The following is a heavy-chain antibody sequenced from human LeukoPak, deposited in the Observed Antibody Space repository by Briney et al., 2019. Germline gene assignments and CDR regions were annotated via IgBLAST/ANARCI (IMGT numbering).Heavy chain of an antibody. Sequence: PSQTLSLTCTVSGGSISSGDYYWSWIRQPPGKGLEWIGFIYHTGSFHYNPSLKSRVTISVDTSKNQFSLNLRSVTAADTAVYFCARRPSRSRFDYWGQGIMVTVSS. CDR2: IYHTGSF. J-gene: IGHJ4*02. D-gene: IGHD6-19*01. CDR3: ARRPSRSRFDY. V-gene: IGHV4-30-4*01. CDR1: GGSISSGDYY.